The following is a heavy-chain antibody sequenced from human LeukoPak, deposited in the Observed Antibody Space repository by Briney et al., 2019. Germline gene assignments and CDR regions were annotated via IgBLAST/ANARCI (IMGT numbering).Heavy chain of an antibody. CDR2: ISWNSGDI. J-gene: IGHJ4*02. V-gene: IGHV3-9*01. D-gene: IGHD6-19*01. Sequence: GGSLRLSCAASGFTFDDYAMHWVRQAPGKGLEWVSGISWNSGDIGYADSVKGRFTISRDNAKNSLYLQMNSLRAEDTAVYYCARDAERIAVAGPFDYWGQGTLVTVSS. CDR1: GFTFDDYA. CDR3: ARDAERIAVAGPFDY.